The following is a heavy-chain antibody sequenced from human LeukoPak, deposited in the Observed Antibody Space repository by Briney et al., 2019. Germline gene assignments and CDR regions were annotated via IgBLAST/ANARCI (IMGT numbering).Heavy chain of an antibody. V-gene: IGHV4-34*01. CDR1: SGSFSDYY. J-gene: IGHJ4*02. Sequence: PSETLSLTCAVYSGSFSDYYWTWIRQPPGRGLEWIGEINHGGSTNYNPSLKSRVTMSVDTSKNQFSLKLSSVTAADTAVYYCARLRMNDFDYWGQGTLVTVSS. CDR3: ARLRMNDFDY. CDR2: INHGGST. D-gene: IGHD1-1*01.